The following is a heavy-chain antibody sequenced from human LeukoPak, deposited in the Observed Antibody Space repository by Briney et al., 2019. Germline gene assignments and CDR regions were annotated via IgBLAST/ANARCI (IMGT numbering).Heavy chain of an antibody. CDR2: IYSGGST. CDR3: SRSAGTNLFSYHYGMDV. CDR1: VVTVSSNY. J-gene: IGHJ6*02. Sequence: PGGALRLSCAASVVTVSSNYMSWVRQAPGKGLEWVSVIYSGGSTYYADSVKGRFTISRDNSKNKLYLQMNSLRGEDTAVYYFSRSAGTNLFSYHYGMDVWGPGTTVNVSS. D-gene: IGHD1-7*01. V-gene: IGHV3-66*01.